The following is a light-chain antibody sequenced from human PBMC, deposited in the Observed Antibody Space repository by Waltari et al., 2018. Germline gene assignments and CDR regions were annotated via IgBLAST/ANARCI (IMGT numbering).Light chain of an antibody. CDR3: NSRNSSHSHLV. CDR2: SKN. V-gene: IGLV3-19*01. J-gene: IGLJ3*02. Sequence: SSELTQDPAVSVALGQTVSITCQGDSLRDFSATWYQHKPGRAPILVIFSKNRRPSEIPDRFSGSGSGDTASLTITGAQAEDEADYYCNSRNSSHSHLVFGGGTKLTV. CDR1: SLRDFS.